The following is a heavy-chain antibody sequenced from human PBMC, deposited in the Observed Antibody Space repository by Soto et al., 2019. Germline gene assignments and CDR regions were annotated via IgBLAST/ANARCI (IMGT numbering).Heavy chain of an antibody. V-gene: IGHV3-23*01. CDR1: GFTFSSYA. CDR3: AKARERGGWSGYYTRPWYYFDY. Sequence: GGSLRLSCAASGFTFSSYAMSWVRQAPGKGLEWVSLFIGSGGSTYYADSVNGRFTISRDNSKNTLYLQLNSLRAEDAAVYYCAKARERGGWSGYYTRPWYYFDYWGQGTLVTVSS. CDR2: FIGSGGST. J-gene: IGHJ4*02. D-gene: IGHD3-3*01.